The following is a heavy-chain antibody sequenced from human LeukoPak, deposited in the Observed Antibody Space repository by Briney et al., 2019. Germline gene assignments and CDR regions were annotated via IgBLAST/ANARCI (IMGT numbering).Heavy chain of an antibody. D-gene: IGHD2-8*01. CDR1: GGALTSSTYY. J-gene: IGHJ4*02. V-gene: IGHV4-39*01. CDR2: IYYSAST. Sequence: SETLSLTCNVSGGALTSSTYYWGWIRPPPGKGLGWIVTIYYSASTYYNPSIKSPPTIYVHTSKNQLCLKLSSVTAAGTAVYFCAKTVSAIAPLYFDYWGQGTLVTVS. CDR3: AKTVSAIAPLYFDY.